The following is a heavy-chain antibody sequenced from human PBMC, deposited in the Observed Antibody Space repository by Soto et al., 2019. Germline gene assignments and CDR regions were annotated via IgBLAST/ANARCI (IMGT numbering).Heavy chain of an antibody. D-gene: IGHD2-15*01. CDR3: ARGPFSRVVVAPWFGL. Sequence: QVQLVQSGAEVKKPGSSVKVSCKASGGTLSSYAISWVRQAPGQGLEWMGGIIPIFGTANYAQKFQGRVTISADEPTSRAYLELSSLRSEETAVYYCARGPFSRVVVAPWFGLWGQGTLVTVSS. J-gene: IGHJ5*02. CDR1: GGTLSSYA. V-gene: IGHV1-69*12. CDR2: IIPIFGTA.